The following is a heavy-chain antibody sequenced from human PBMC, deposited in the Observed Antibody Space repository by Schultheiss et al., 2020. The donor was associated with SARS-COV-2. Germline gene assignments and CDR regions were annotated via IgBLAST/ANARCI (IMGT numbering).Heavy chain of an antibody. CDR1: GGSFSGYY. CDR2: ISHSGIT. CDR3: ARVHTKSVRRITIFGVAVVGSGLDV. V-gene: IGHV4-34*01. D-gene: IGHD3-3*01. Sequence: SETLSLTCAVYGGSFSGYYWSWIRQPPGKGLEWIGEISHSGITGYNPSLKSRVTISVDTSKNQFSLKLSSVTAADTAVYYCARVHTKSVRRITIFGVAVVGSGLDVWGQGTTVTVSS. J-gene: IGHJ6*02.